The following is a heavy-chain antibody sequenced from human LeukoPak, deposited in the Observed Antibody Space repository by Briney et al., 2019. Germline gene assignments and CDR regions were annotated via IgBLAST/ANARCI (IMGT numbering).Heavy chain of an antibody. CDR2: ISSSSSYI. V-gene: IGHV3-21*01. CDR1: GFTFSSYS. CDR3: ARDPSSGWYRGPDAFDI. D-gene: IGHD6-19*01. Sequence: PGGSLRLSCAASGFTFSSYSMNWVRQAPGKGLEWVSSISSSSSYIYYADSVKGRFTISRDNAKNSLYLQMNSLRAEDTAVYYCARDPSSGWYRGPDAFDIWGQGTMVTVSS. J-gene: IGHJ3*02.